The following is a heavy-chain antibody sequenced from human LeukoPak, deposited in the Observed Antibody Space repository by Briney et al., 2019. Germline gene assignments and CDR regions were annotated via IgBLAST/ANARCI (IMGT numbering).Heavy chain of an antibody. CDR1: GFTFSSYA. J-gene: IGHJ4*02. Sequence: PGASLRLSCAASGFTFSSYAMSWVRQAPGKGLEWASAISGSGGSTYYADSVKGRFTISRDNAKNSLYLQMNSLRAEDTAVYYCARRGIAAASDYWGQGTLVTVPS. D-gene: IGHD6-13*01. CDR3: ARRGIAAASDY. CDR2: ISGSGGST. V-gene: IGHV3-23*01.